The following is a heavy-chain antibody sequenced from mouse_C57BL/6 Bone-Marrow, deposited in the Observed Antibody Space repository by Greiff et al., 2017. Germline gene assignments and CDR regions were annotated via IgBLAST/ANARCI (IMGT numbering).Heavy chain of an antibody. Sequence: VQLQQSGAELVKPGASVKLSCTASGFNIKDCYMHRVKQRTEQGLEWIGRIVPEDGETKYAPKFQGKATITADTSSNTAYLQLSSLTSEDTSVYYCARSRGYDLGDFDVGGTGTTVTVSS. J-gene: IGHJ1*03. CDR2: IVPEDGET. CDR1: GFNIKDCY. D-gene: IGHD2-4*01. CDR3: ARSRGYDLGDFDV. V-gene: IGHV14-2*01.